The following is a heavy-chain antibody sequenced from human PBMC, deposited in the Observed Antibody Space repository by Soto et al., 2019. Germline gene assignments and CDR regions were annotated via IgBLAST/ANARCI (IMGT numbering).Heavy chain of an antibody. CDR2: IGWNGNSI. CDR1: GFTFDDCA. Sequence: GGSLRLSCVASGFTFDDCAMHWVRQAPGKGLEWVSGIGWNGNSIAYADSVKGRFTISRDNAKNSLYLQMNSLRVEDTALYYCAKGRSYYYYYGVDVWGQGTTVTVSS. V-gene: IGHV3-9*01. CDR3: AKGRSYYYYYGVDV. J-gene: IGHJ6*02.